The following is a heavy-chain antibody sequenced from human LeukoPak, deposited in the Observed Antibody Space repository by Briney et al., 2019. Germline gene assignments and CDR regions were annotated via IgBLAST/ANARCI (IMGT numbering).Heavy chain of an antibody. D-gene: IGHD3-10*01. V-gene: IGHV3-23*01. CDR3: AKQWFGELMPNWFDP. J-gene: IGHJ5*02. CDR2: ISASGVSS. CDR1: GFTYRSYA. Sequence: GSLRLSCAASGFTYRSYAMSWVRQAPGKGLEWVSGISASGVSSYYADSVKGRFTISRDNSENTLYLQMNSLRAEDTAVYYCAKQWFGELMPNWFDPWGQGTLVTVSS.